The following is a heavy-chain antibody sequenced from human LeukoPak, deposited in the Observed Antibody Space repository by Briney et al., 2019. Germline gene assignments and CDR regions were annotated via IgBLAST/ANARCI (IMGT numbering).Heavy chain of an antibody. J-gene: IGHJ4*02. CDR3: ARDLGGYTSSSGY. V-gene: IGHV3-74*01. CDR1: AFTLSSYE. Sequence: GGSLRLSCAASAFTLSSYEMNWVRQAPGKGLVGLSRISRDGTITSYADSVKGRFTISRDNAKNTLYLQMNSLRAEDTAVYYCARDLGGYTSSSGYWGQGTLVTVSS. CDR2: ISRDGTIT. D-gene: IGHD6-6*01.